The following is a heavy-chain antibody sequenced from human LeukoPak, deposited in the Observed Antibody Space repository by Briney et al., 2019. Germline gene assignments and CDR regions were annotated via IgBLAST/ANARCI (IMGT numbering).Heavy chain of an antibody. CDR1: GGPFSSYA. D-gene: IGHD3-10*01. CDR3: AIEGGGKLLWFGELLGAFDM. J-gene: IGHJ3*02. V-gene: IGHV1-69*01. Sequence: VNASYEASGGPFSSYAISWVRPAPGQGHEWMGGIIPIFGTANYPQKFQGRVTITADESTSTAYMELSSVGSEDTAVYYCAIEGGGKLLWFGELLGAFDMGGEGTMGTVS. CDR2: IIPIFGTA.